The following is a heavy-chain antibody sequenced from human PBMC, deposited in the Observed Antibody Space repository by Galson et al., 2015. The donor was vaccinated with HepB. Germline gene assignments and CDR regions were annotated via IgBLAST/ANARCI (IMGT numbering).Heavy chain of an antibody. J-gene: IGHJ2*01. CDR2: INSDGSSA. Sequence: SLRLSCAASGFTFSSCWMHWVRQAPGKGLVWVSRINSDGSSASYADSVKGRFTISRDNAKNTLYLQMNSLRAEDTAVYYCARDSGPNWYFDLWGRGTLVTVSS. V-gene: IGHV3-74*01. D-gene: IGHD3-10*01. CDR3: ARDSGPNWYFDL. CDR1: GFTFSSCW.